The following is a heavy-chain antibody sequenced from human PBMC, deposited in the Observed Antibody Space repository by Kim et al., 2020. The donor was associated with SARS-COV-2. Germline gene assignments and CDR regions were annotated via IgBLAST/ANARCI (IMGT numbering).Heavy chain of an antibody. J-gene: IGHJ4*01. CDR3: ARWPGGYLCRFDY. D-gene: IGHD3-16*02. Sequence: YNPPLKSRVTMSVDTSKNPFSLRLSSVTAADTAVCSCARWPGGYLCRFDYWGHGTLVTVSS. V-gene: IGHV4-59*10.